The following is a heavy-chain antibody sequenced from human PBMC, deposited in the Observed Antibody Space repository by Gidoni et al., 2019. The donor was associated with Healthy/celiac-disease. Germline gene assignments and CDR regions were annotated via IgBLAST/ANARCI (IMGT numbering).Heavy chain of an antibody. Sequence: QLQLQKSGPGLVKPSETLSLTCSVSGDSFSSSNYYWGWLRQPPGKGLEWIGSIYYSGDNYYNPSLKSRVTISVDTSKNQFSLRLSSVIAADTAVYYCARGERNYDFWSGYYTGAFDFWGQGTLVTVSS. CDR1: GDSFSSSNYY. V-gene: IGHV4-39*01. CDR3: ARGERNYDFWSGYYTGAFDF. CDR2: IYYSGDN. J-gene: IGHJ4*02. D-gene: IGHD3-3*01.